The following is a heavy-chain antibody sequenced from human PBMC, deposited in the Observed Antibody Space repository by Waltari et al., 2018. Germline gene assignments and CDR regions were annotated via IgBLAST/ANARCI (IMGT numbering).Heavy chain of an antibody. CDR1: GFTLSHHF. CDR3: ARGQRTNFDY. J-gene: IGHJ4*02. V-gene: IGHV3-72*01. Sequence: EVQLVESGGGLVQPGGSLSLSCAASGFTLSHHFMAWVRQAPGKGLEWVGRTRNKANSYTTEYAASVKGRFTISRDDLRNSLYLQMNSLKTEDTAVYYCARGQRTNFDYWGQGTLVTVSS. CDR2: TRNKANSYTT. D-gene: IGHD1-7*01.